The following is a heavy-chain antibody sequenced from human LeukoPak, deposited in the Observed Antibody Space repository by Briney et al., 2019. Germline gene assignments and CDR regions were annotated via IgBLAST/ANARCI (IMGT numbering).Heavy chain of an antibody. V-gene: IGHV4-59*08. D-gene: IGHD3-10*01. J-gene: IGHJ4*02. CDR3: AGSRSGSFIDY. Sequence: PSETLSLTCTVSGGSISSYYWSWIRQPPGKGLGWIGYIYYSGSTNYNPSLKSRVTISVDTSKNQFSLKLSSVTAPDTAVYYCAGSRSGSFIDYWGQGTLVTVSS. CDR2: IYYSGST. CDR1: GGSISSYY.